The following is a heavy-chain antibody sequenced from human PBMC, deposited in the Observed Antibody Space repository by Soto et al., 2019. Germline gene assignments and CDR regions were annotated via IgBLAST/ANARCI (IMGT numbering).Heavy chain of an antibody. CDR2: ISGIFCSA. CDR1: GFTFSTYV. J-gene: IGHJ4*02. V-gene: IGHV3-23*01. Sequence: GGSLRLSCTVSGFTFSTYVMIWVLHAPGNWLDCFSAISGIFCSAYYSDSVKGLFTISRDNSNNTLYLQINSLRAEDTAVYYCAKGKAIAGTDYWGQGT. CDR3: AKGKAIAGTDY. D-gene: IGHD2-15*01.